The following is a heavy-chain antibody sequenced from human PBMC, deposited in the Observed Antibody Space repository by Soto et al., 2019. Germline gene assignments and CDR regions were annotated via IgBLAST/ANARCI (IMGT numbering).Heavy chain of an antibody. Sequence: QVQLVQSGAEVKKPGASVKVSCKASGYTFNSYDINWVRQAAGQGLEWMGWMDPNSANTGYAQKFQGRVTMTRNTSISTAYMELSSLRFDDTAVYYCARGRYSTSYDYWGQGTLVTVSS. CDR3: ARGRYSTSYDY. V-gene: IGHV1-8*02. CDR2: MDPNSANT. D-gene: IGHD5-12*01. J-gene: IGHJ4*02. CDR1: GYTFNSYD.